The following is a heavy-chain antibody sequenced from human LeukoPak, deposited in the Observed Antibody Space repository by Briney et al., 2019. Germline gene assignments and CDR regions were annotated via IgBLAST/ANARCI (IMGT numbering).Heavy chain of an antibody. CDR3: ARDSQYSSSWWYYYYYGMDV. Sequence: SGGSLRLSCAASGFTFSSYGMHWVRQAPGKGLEWVAFIGYDGSNKYYADSVKGRFTISRDNSKNTLYLQMNSLRAEDTAVYYCARDSQYSSSWWYYYYYGMDVWGQGTTVTVSS. CDR1: GFTFSSYG. D-gene: IGHD6-13*01. V-gene: IGHV3-30*02. J-gene: IGHJ6*02. CDR2: IGYDGSNK.